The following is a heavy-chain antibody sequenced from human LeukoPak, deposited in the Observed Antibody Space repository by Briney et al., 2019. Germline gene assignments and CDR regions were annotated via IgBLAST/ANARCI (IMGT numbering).Heavy chain of an antibody. CDR3: ARRSSSWYMRFDP. D-gene: IGHD6-13*01. Sequence: GGSLRLSCAASGFTFSSYSMNWVRQAPGKGLEWVSYISSSSSTIYYADSVKGRFTISRDNVKNSLYLQMNSLRAEDTAVYYCARRSSSWYMRFDPWGQGTLVTVSS. CDR2: ISSSSSTI. J-gene: IGHJ5*02. CDR1: GFTFSSYS. V-gene: IGHV3-48*01.